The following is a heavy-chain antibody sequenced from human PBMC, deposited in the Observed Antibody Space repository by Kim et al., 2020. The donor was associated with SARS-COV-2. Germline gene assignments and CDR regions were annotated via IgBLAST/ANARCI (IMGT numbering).Heavy chain of an antibody. J-gene: IGHJ6*02. V-gene: IGHV3-33*01. CDR2: IWYDGSNK. Sequence: GGSLRLSCAASGFTFSSYGMHWVRQAPGKGLEWVAVIWYDGSNKNYADSVKGRFTISRDNSKNTLYLQMNRLRAEDTAVYYCAREVVVAEDYYYGMDVWGQGTTVTVSS. CDR1: GFTFSSYG. D-gene: IGHD2-15*01. CDR3: AREVVVAEDYYYGMDV.